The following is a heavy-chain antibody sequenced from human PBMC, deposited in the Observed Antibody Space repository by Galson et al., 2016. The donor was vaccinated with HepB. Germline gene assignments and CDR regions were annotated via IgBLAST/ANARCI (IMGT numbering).Heavy chain of an antibody. V-gene: IGHV3-30*04. D-gene: IGHD4-23*01. Sequence: SLRLSCAASGFTFSSYAMHWVRQAPGKGLEWVAVISYDGIDKYYADSMKGRFTISRDNSKNTLYLQMNSLRSEDTAVYYCARDGDYSGNSAAFDLWGQGTMVTVSS. CDR2: ISYDGIDK. CDR1: GFTFSSYA. CDR3: ARDGDYSGNSAAFDL. J-gene: IGHJ3*01.